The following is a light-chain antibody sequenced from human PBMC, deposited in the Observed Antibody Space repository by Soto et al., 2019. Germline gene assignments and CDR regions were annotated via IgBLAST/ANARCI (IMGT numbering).Light chain of an antibody. CDR1: SSNIGNNY. V-gene: IGLV1-51*01. CDR3: GTWDSSLSAYV. CDR2: DNN. Sequence: QSVLTQPPSVSAAPGQKVTISCSGSSSNIGNNYVSWYQQLPGTAPKLLIYDNNKRPPGIPDRFSGSKSGTSATLGITALQTGDEADYYCGTWDSSLSAYVFATGTKVTVL. J-gene: IGLJ1*01.